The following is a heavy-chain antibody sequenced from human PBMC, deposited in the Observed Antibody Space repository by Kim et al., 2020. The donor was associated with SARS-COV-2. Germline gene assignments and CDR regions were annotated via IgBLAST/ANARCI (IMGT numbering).Heavy chain of an antibody. Sequence: GGSLRLSCAASGFTFSSYSMNWVRQAPGKGLEWVSSISSSSSYIYYADSVKGRFTISRDNAKNSLYLQMNSLRAEDTAVYYCARVPMVRGVIIPHPYYYYYGMDVWGQGTTVTVSS. D-gene: IGHD3-10*01. J-gene: IGHJ6*02. CDR3: ARVPMVRGVIIPHPYYYYYGMDV. CDR1: GFTFSSYS. V-gene: IGHV3-21*01. CDR2: ISSSSSYI.